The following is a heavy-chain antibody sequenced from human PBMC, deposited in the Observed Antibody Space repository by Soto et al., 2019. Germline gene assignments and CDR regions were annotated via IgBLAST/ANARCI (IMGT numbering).Heavy chain of an antibody. CDR1: GYTFTLYG. Sequence: QVQLVQSGTEVKKPGASVKVSCRASGYTFTLYGISWVRQAPGQGPEWMGWISAYNGNTNYAQRLQGRVTMTTDTSTSTAYMELRSLRSDDTAVYYCARPSGGDTRYYYYYGMDVWGQGTTVTVSS. D-gene: IGHD3-10*01. V-gene: IGHV1-18*01. CDR2: ISAYNGNT. CDR3: ARPSGGDTRYYYYYGMDV. J-gene: IGHJ6*02.